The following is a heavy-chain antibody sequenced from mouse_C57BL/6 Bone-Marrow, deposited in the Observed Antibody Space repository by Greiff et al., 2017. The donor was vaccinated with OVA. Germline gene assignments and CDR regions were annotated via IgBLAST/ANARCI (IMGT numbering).Heavy chain of an antibody. J-gene: IGHJ2*01. Sequence: VQLQQPGAELVMPGASVKLSCKASGYTFTSYWMHWVKQRPGQGLEWIGEIDPSDSYTNYNKKFKGKFTLTVDKSTSTVYMQLSSLTSADSAVCDSAREGVYYGYYWGQGTTLTVSS. D-gene: IGHD2-2*01. CDR1: GYTFTSYW. CDR3: AREGVYYGYY. V-gene: IGHV1-69*01. CDR2: IDPSDSYT.